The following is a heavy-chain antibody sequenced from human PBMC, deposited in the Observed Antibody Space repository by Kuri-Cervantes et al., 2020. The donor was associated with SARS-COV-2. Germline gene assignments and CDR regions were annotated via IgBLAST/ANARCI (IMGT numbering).Heavy chain of an antibody. V-gene: IGHV2-5*02. CDR3: AHRRAVTDAFDI. CDR2: IYWDDDK. J-gene: IGHJ3*02. CDR1: GFSLSTSGVG. Sequence: SGPTLVKPTQTLTLTCTFSGFSLSTSGVGVGWIRQPPGRALEWLALIYWDDDKRYSPSLKSRLTITKDTSKNQVVLTMTNMDPVDTATYYCAHRRAVTDAFDIWGQGTMVTVSS. D-gene: IGHD4-17*01.